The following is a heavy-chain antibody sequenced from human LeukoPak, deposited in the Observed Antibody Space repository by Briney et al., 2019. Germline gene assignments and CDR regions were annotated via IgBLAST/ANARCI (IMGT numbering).Heavy chain of an antibody. CDR1: GFTFSNYA. CDR2: ITGSGGNT. D-gene: IGHD3-9*01. V-gene: IGHV3-23*01. J-gene: IGHJ4*02. CDR3: AKWGDYDVLTGYYVSDY. Sequence: PGGSLRLSCVASGFTFSNYAMSWVRQAPGKGLEWVSAITGSGGNTYYADSVKGRFTISRDNSKNTVFLQMNSLRAEDTDVYYCAKWGDYDVLTGYYVSDYWGQGTLVTVSS.